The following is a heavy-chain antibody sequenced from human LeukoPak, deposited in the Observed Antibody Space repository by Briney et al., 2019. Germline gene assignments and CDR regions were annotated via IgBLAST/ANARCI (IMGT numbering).Heavy chain of an antibody. CDR1: GFTVSSNY. V-gene: IGHV3-66*04. Sequence: GGSLRLSCAASGFTVSSNYMSWVRQAPGKGLEWVSVIYSGGSTYYADSVKGRFTISRDNSKNTLYLQMNSLRAEDTAVYYCARLSGYSSGWSFDYWGQGTLVTVSS. D-gene: IGHD6-13*01. CDR2: IYSGGST. J-gene: IGHJ4*02. CDR3: ARLSGYSSGWSFDY.